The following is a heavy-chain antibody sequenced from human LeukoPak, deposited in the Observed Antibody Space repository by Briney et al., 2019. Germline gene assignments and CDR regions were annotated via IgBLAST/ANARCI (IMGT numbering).Heavy chain of an antibody. V-gene: IGHV3-66*02. D-gene: IGHD6-13*01. J-gene: IGHJ4*02. CDR2: IYGAGAA. CDR1: GINVNANH. Sequence: GGSVRLSCAASGINVNANHMTWIRQAPGKGLEWVSLIYGAGAAYYAESVRGRFIISRDNSKNTLFLQMNSLRAEDTAVYYCVSSTGQQLIPYDYWGQGTHVAVSS. CDR3: VSSTGQQLIPYDY.